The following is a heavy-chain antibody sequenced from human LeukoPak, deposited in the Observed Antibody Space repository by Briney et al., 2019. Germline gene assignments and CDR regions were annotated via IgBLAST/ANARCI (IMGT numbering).Heavy chain of an antibody. D-gene: IGHD3-16*01. J-gene: IGHJ4*02. Sequence: GGSLRLSCSASGSTFSDYDMNWVRQAPGKGLEWVSSISGLSSYTYYGESVKGRFSISRDNAKNSLYLQMNSLGAEDTATYYCGRAFPPLRTSSAGDLWGQGILVTVSS. CDR1: GSTFSDYD. V-gene: IGHV3-21*01. CDR3: GRAFPPLRTSSAGDL. CDR2: ISGLSSYT.